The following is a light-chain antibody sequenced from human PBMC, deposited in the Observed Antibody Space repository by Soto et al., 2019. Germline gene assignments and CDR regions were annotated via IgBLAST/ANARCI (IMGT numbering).Light chain of an antibody. V-gene: IGKV1-5*03. CDR1: QSITSW. CDR2: KAS. CDR3: QQYNSYPYT. J-gene: IGKJ2*01. Sequence: DIQMTQSPSTLSASVGDRVTITCRASQSITSWLAWYQQTPGKAPNLLIYKASSLESGVPSRFSGSGFGTEFTLTISSLQPDDFATYYCQQYNSYPYTFGQGTKLEIK.